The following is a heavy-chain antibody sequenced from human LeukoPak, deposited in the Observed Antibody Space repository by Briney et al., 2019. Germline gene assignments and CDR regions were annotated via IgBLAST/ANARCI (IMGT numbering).Heavy chain of an antibody. D-gene: IGHD6-6*01. CDR3: ARQGPTIAAPPFYFDY. J-gene: IGHJ4*02. CDR2: IYYSGST. Sequence: PSETLSLTCTVSGGSISSSSYYWGWIRQPPGNGLEWIGSIYYSGSTYYNPSLKSRVTISVDTSKNQFSLKLSSVTAADTAVYYCARQGPTIAAPPFYFDYWGQGTLVTVSS. CDR1: GGSISSSSYY. V-gene: IGHV4-39*01.